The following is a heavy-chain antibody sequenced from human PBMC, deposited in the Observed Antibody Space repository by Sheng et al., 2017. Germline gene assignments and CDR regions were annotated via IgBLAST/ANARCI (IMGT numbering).Heavy chain of an antibody. V-gene: IGHV1-18*01. J-gene: IGHJ5*02. CDR3: ARQFGSGDYDFSRGYNWIDP. Sequence: QVQLVQSGAEVKKPGASVKVSCKASGYTFSHYAITWVRQAPGQGLEWVGWISGYNGDTKSAQSLLDRVTLTSDTSTSTAYMELRSLRSDDTAVYYCARQFGSGDYDFSRGYNWIDPWGQGTLVTVSS. D-gene: IGHD3-22*01. CDR1: GYTFSHYA. CDR2: ISGYNGDT.